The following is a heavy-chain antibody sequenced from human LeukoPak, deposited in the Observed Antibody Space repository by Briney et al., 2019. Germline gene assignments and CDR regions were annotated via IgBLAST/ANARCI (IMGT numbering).Heavy chain of an antibody. V-gene: IGHV3-23*01. CDR1: GFIFRDYA. CDR3: ARASWVSSADAFL. Sequence: PGGSLRLSCVASGFIFRDYAMSWVRQAPAGGLEWVSSLRGDGETFYTDSVKGRFTFSRDHSRNTVYLQLSNLGVEDTAVYYCARASWVSSADAFLWGQGTRVTVS. J-gene: IGHJ4*02. CDR2: LRGDGET. D-gene: IGHD3-3*02.